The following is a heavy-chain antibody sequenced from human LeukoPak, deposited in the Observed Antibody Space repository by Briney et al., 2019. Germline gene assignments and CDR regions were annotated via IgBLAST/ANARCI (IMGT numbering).Heavy chain of an antibody. CDR2: MNPNSGNT. CDR1: GYTFTSYD. CDR3: ARGSGLYDFWSGSDLFDY. D-gene: IGHD3-3*01. Sequence: ASVKVSCKASGYTFTSYDINWVRQATGQGLEWMGWMNPNSGNTGYAQKFQGRVTMTRNTSISTAYMELSSLRSEDTAVYYCARGSGLYDFWSGSDLFDYWGQGTLVTVSS. J-gene: IGHJ4*02. V-gene: IGHV1-8*01.